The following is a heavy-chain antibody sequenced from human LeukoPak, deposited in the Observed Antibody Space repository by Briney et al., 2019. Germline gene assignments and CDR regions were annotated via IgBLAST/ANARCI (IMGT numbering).Heavy chain of an antibody. D-gene: IGHD6-19*01. CDR3: ARSSSGWTYYFDY. J-gene: IGHJ4*02. Sequence: SETLSLTCTVSGGSMRSSNFYWAWIRQSPGKGLEWIGNINYSGHTYFNPSVKSRVTLSVDVSKNRFSLNLSSVTAADTAVYYCARSSSGWTYYFDYWGQGTLVTVSS. CDR1: GGSMRSSNFY. V-gene: IGHV4-39*01. CDR2: INYSGHT.